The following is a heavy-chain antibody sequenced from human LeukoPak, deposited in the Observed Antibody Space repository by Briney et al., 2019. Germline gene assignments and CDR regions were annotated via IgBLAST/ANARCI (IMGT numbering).Heavy chain of an antibody. D-gene: IGHD6-19*01. V-gene: IGHV4-59*12. CDR3: ARDSSGYNY. CDR1: GGSISSYY. J-gene: IGHJ4*02. CDR2: IYYSGST. Sequence: SETLSLTCTVSGGSISSYYWSWIRQPPGKGLEWIGYIYYSGSTYYSPSLKSRVTISVDTSKNQFSLKLSSVTAADTAVYYCARDSSGYNYWGQGTLVTVSS.